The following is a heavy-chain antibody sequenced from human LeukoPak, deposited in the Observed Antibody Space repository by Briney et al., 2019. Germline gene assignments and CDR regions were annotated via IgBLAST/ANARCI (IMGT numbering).Heavy chain of an antibody. CDR3: ARGGGHNRYDSSGYPYYFDY. Sequence: SETLSLTCTVSGGSISSSSYYWGWIRQPPGKGLEWIGEINHSGSTNYNPSLKSRVTISVDTSKNQFSLKLSSVTAADTAVYYCARGGGHNRYDSSGYPYYFDYWGQGTLVTVSS. CDR2: INHSGST. CDR1: GGSISSSSYY. V-gene: IGHV4-39*07. J-gene: IGHJ4*02. D-gene: IGHD3-22*01.